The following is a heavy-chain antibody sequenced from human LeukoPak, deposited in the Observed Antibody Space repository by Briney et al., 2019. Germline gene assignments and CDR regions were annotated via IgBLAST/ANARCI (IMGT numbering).Heavy chain of an antibody. CDR1: GYSFSTHG. D-gene: IGHD3-22*01. Sequence: GGSLRLSCAASGYSFSTHGMIWARQAPGKGLEWVALVWRDGNKKQYPESVKGRLTVSKDNSKNTVYLEINSLRAEDTAVYFCARIYGYSHDCWGQGTLVTVSS. V-gene: IGHV3-33*01. CDR2: VWRDGNKK. CDR3: ARIYGYSHDC. J-gene: IGHJ4*02.